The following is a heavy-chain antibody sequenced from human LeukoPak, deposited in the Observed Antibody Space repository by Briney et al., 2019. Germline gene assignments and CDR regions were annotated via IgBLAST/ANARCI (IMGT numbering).Heavy chain of an antibody. CDR2: SCDSGST. J-gene: IGHJ6*02. V-gene: IGHV4-39*01. CDR1: GGSISSSSYY. CDR3: ARVVVVAATRYVGMDV. Sequence: PSETLSLTCTVSGGSISSSSYYWGWIRQPPGRGLEWIGNSCDSGSTYHNLSLKSRVTISVDTSKNQFSLKLSSVTAADTAVYYCARVVVVAATRYVGMDVWGQGTTVTVSS. D-gene: IGHD6-19*01.